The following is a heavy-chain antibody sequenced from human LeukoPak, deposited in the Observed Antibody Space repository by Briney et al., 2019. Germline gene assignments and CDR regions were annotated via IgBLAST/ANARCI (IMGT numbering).Heavy chain of an antibody. Sequence: ASVKVSCKASGYTFTSYGISWVRQAPGRGLEWMGWISAYNGNTNYAQKLQGRVTMTTDTSTSTAYMELRSLRSDDTAVYYCARDQVMMTTVTTADYWGQGTLVTVSS. V-gene: IGHV1-18*01. J-gene: IGHJ4*02. CDR2: ISAYNGNT. CDR1: GYTFTSYG. D-gene: IGHD4-17*01. CDR3: ARDQVMMTTVTTADY.